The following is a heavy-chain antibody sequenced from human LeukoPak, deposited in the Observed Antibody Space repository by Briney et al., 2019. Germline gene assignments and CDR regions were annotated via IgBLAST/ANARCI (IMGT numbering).Heavy chain of an antibody. Sequence: GGSLRLSCAASGFTVSSNYMSWVRQAPEKGLEWVSVIYSGGSTYYADPVKGRFTISRHNSKNTLYLQMNSLRAEDTAVYYCASHRRDRALAFDIWGQGTMVTVSS. CDR3: ASHRRDRALAFDI. J-gene: IGHJ3*02. CDR1: GFTVSSNY. CDR2: IYSGGST. V-gene: IGHV3-53*04. D-gene: IGHD3-22*01.